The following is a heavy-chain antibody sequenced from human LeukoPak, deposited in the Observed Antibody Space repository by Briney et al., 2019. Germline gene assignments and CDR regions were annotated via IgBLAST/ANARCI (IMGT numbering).Heavy chain of an antibody. CDR1: GYTFTSYG. V-gene: IGHV1-8*02. CDR2: MNPNSGNT. CDR3: ARAVTTADDAFDI. Sequence: ASVKVSCKASGYTFTSYGINWVRQATGQGLEWMGWMNPNSGNTGYAQKFQGRVTMTRNTSISTAYMELSSLRSEDTAVYYCARAVTTADDAFDIWGQGTMVTVSS. D-gene: IGHD4-17*01. J-gene: IGHJ3*02.